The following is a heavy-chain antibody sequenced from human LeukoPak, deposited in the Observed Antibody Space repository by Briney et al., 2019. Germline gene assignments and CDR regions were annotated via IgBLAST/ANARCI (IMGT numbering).Heavy chain of an antibody. CDR3: AFLWSGRTQSN. CDR1: GYTFTGYY. CDR2: INSNSGGT. J-gene: IGHJ4*02. Sequence: ASVKVSCKASGYTFTGYYMHWVRQAPGQGLEWMGWINSNSGGTNYAQKFQGRVTMTRDTSISTAYMELSRLRSDDTAVYYCAFLWSGRTQSNWGQGTLVTVSS. V-gene: IGHV1-2*02. D-gene: IGHD3-3*01.